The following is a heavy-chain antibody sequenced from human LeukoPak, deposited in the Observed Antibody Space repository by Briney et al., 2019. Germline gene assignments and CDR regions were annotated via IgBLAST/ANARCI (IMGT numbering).Heavy chain of an antibody. CDR3: ARELRDIAAYYFDY. CDR2: VHTTTGTR. Sequence: PSETLSLTCTVDAINSYLWNWVRQSAGPGLEWIGRVHTTTGTRYTSPSLWGRVTVSIDTTKNQFLLQLTSVTAADTAVYHCARELRDIAAYYFDYWGQGVPVTVSS. D-gene: IGHD6-13*01. CDR1: AINSYL. V-gene: IGHV4-4*07. J-gene: IGHJ4*02.